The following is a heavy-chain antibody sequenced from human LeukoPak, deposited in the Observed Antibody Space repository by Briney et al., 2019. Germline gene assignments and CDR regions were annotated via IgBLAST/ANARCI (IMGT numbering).Heavy chain of an antibody. CDR3: ARDSSSPYYYGMDV. V-gene: IGHV3-48*03. CDR1: GFTFSSYE. D-gene: IGHD6-13*01. CDR2: ISSSGSTI. Sequence: PGGSLRLSCAASGFTFSSYEMNWVRQAPGKGLEWVSYISSSGSTIYYADSVKGRLTISRDNAKNSLYLQMNSLRAEDTAVYYCARDSSSPYYYGMDVWGQGTTVTVSS. J-gene: IGHJ6*02.